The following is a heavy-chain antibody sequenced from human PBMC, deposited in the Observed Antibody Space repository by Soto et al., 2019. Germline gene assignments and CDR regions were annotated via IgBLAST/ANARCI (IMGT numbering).Heavy chain of an antibody. CDR3: TAAPYFYLSWLDP. V-gene: IGHV3-15*01. J-gene: IGHJ5*02. D-gene: IGHD2-15*01. CDR1: GFSLIEAW. Sequence: GGSLRLSCVASGFSLIEAWMSWVRQAPEKGLEWVGRLKSKSDGGTTDYAAPVNDRFTIPSDDSKNTLYLQVISLKTEDTAIYSCTAAPYFYLSWLDPWGRGTLVTVSS. CDR2: LKSKSDGGTT.